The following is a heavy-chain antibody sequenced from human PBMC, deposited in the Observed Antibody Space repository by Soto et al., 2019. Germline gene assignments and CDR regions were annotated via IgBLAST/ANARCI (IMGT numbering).Heavy chain of an antibody. CDR3: ARAGGLGAVAVDY. J-gene: IGHJ4*02. D-gene: IGHD6-19*01. Sequence: SETLSLTCTVSGGSITSGSYYWSWIRQHPGKGLEWIGYIFYSGSTYYNSSLKSRVTISVDRSKNQFSLKLSSVTAADTAVYYCARAGGLGAVAVDYWGQGTLVTVSS. CDR2: IFYSGST. CDR1: GGSITSGSYY. V-gene: IGHV4-30-4*08.